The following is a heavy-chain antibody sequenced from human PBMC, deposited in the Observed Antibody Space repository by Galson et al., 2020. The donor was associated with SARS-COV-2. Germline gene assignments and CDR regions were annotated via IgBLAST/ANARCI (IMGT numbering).Heavy chain of an antibody. D-gene: IGHD3-22*01. V-gene: IGHV4-59*08. CDR3: ARHYYDSSGYYQDGFDY. Sequence: ASETLSLTCTVSGGSISSYYWSWIRQPPGKGLEWIGYIYYSGSTNYNPSLTSRVTISVDTSKNQFSLKLSSVTAADTAVYYCARHYYDSSGYYQDGFDYWGQGTLVTVSS. J-gene: IGHJ4*02. CDR2: IYYSGST. CDR1: GGSISSYY.